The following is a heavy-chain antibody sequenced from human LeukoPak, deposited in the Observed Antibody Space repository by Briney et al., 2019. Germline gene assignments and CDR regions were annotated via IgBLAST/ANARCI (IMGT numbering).Heavy chain of an antibody. V-gene: IGHV4-59*01. J-gene: IGHJ5*02. CDR1: GDSISNKY. CDR3: ARVRLAYCGGDCYSRWFDP. D-gene: IGHD2-21*02. CDR2: IYYSGST. Sequence: SGTLSLTCTVSGDSISNKYWSWIRQPPGKGVEWIGYIYYSGSTNYNPSLKSRVTISVDTSKNQFSLKLRSVTAADTAVYYCARVRLAYCGGDCYSRWFDPWGQGTLVTVSS.